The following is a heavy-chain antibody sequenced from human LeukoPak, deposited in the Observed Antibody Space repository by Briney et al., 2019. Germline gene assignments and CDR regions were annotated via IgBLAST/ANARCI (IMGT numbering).Heavy chain of an antibody. CDR2: INHSGST. V-gene: IGHV4-34*01. CDR3: ARATSSYYYGSGSPRPRPDAFDI. Sequence: SETLSLTCAVYGGSFSGYYWSWIRQPPGKGLEWIGEINHSGSTNYNPPLKSRFTISVDTSKNQFSLKLSSVTAADTAVYYCARATSSYYYGSGSPRPRPDAFDIWGQGTMVTVSS. CDR1: GGSFSGYY. D-gene: IGHD3-10*01. J-gene: IGHJ3*02.